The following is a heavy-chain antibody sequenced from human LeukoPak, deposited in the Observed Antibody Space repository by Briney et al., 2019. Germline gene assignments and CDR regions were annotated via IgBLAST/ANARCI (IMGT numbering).Heavy chain of an antibody. CDR1: GFFFPDSY. Sequence: PGGSLRLSCAASGFFFPDSYMSWIRQAPGKGLEWVSYISSSGSTIYYADSVKGRFTISRDNAKNSLYLQMNSLRAEDTAVYYCVGVLWWLRELDYWGQGTLVTVSS. D-gene: IGHD5-12*01. V-gene: IGHV3-11*01. CDR3: VGVLWWLRELDY. CDR2: ISSSGSTI. J-gene: IGHJ4*02.